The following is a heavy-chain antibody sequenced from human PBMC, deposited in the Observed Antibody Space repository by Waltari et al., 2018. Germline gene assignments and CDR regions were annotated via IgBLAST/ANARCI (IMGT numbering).Heavy chain of an antibody. CDR3: ARLVGIAAAGGVYAFDI. CDR2: IYYSGST. Sequence: QMQLQESGPGLVKPSETLSLTCTVSGGSISSYYWSWIRQPPGKGLEWIGYIYYSGSTNYNPSLKSRVTISVDTSKNQFSLKLSSVTAADTAVYYCARLVGIAAAGGVYAFDIWGQGTMVTVSS. J-gene: IGHJ3*02. CDR1: GGSISSYY. D-gene: IGHD6-13*01. V-gene: IGHV4-59*01.